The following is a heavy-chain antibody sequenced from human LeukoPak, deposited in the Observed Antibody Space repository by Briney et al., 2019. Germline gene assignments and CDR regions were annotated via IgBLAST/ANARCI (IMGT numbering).Heavy chain of an antibody. V-gene: IGHV4-34*01. Sequence: EPSETLSLTCAVYGGSFSGYYWSWIRQPPGKRLEWIGEINHSGSTNYNPSPKSRVTISVDTSKNQFSLKLSSVTAADTAVYYCARVRRYSTIFDYWGQGTLVTVSS. CDR3: ARVRRYSTIFDY. CDR1: GGSFSGYY. CDR2: INHSGST. J-gene: IGHJ4*02. D-gene: IGHD6-13*01.